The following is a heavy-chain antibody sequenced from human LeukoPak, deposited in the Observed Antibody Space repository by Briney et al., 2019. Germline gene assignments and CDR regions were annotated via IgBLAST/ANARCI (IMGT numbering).Heavy chain of an antibody. V-gene: IGHV1-18*01. D-gene: IGHD2-2*01. Sequence: ASVKVSCKASGYTFTSYGISWVRQAPGQGLEWMGWISAYNGNTNYAQKLQGRVTMTTDTSTSTAYMELRSLRSDDTAVYYCARDGRSSTSCYRSRGWFDPWGQGTLVTVSS. CDR2: ISAYNGNT. J-gene: IGHJ5*02. CDR3: ARDGRSSTSCYRSRGWFDP. CDR1: GYTFTSYG.